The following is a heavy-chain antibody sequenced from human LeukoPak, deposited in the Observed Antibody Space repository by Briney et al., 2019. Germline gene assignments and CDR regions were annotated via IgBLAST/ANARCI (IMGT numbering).Heavy chain of an antibody. CDR2: FDYSGTT. CDR1: GFTFSSYE. Sequence: GSLRLSCAASGFTFSSYEMNWVRQAPGKGLEWIGSFDYSGTTYYNPSLKSRVTIFLDTSKNQFSLKLSSVTAADTAVYYCARHGTRNYYMDVWGKGTTVTISS. J-gene: IGHJ6*03. CDR3: ARHGTRNYYMDV. D-gene: IGHD5-24*01. V-gene: IGHV4-59*05.